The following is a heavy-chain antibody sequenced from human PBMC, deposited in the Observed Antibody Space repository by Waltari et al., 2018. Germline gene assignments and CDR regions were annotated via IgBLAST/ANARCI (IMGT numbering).Heavy chain of an antibody. CDR2: IYHSGST. J-gene: IGHJ3*02. CDR1: GGSISSSNW. Sequence: QVQLQESGPGLVKPSGTLSLTFAVSGGSISSSNWSSCVRLPPGKGLEWIGEIYHSGSTNYNPSLKSRVTISVDKSKNQFSLKLSSVTAADTAVYYCARDPGYYGSGGAFDIWGQGTMVTVSS. D-gene: IGHD3-10*01. V-gene: IGHV4-4*02. CDR3: ARDPGYYGSGGAFDI.